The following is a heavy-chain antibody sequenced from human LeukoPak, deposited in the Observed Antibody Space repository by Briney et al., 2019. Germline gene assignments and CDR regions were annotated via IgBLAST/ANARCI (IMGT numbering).Heavy chain of an antibody. V-gene: IGHV4-39*07. CDR2: IHYSGST. CDR1: GGSISSSSDY. D-gene: IGHD5-18*01. J-gene: IGHJ4*02. CDR3: ARVGLPGYSYGYGY. Sequence: PSETLSLTCTVSGGSISSSSDYWGWIRQPPGKGLEWIGSIHYSGSTYYNSSLKSRVTISVDTSKDQFSLKLSSVTAADTAVYYCARVGLPGYSYGYGYWGQGTLVTVSS.